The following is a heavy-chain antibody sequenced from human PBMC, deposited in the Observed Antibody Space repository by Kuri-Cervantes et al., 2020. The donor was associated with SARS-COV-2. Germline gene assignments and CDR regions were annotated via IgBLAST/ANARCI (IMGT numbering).Heavy chain of an antibody. CDR3: ARGRSPGY. V-gene: IGHV4-34*01. CDR2: INHSGST. J-gene: IGHJ4*02. Sequence: ESLKISCAVYGGSFSGYYWSWIRQPPGKGLEWIGEINHSGSTNYNPSLKSRVTISVDTSKDQFPLKLSSVTAADTAVYYCARGRSPGYWGQGTLVTVSS. CDR1: GGSFSGYY.